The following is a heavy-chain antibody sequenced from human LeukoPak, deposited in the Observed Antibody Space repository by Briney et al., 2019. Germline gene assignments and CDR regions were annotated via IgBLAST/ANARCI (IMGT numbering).Heavy chain of an antibody. Sequence: PGGSLRLSCTASGFTFGDYAMSWVRQAPGRGLEWVGFIRSKAYGGTTEYAASVKGRFTISRDDSKSIAYLQMNSLETEDTAVYYCTRRLQWLVLASDYWGQGTLVTVSS. J-gene: IGHJ4*02. V-gene: IGHV3-49*04. CDR3: TRRLQWLVLASDY. CDR1: GFTFGDYA. D-gene: IGHD6-19*01. CDR2: IRSKAYGGTT.